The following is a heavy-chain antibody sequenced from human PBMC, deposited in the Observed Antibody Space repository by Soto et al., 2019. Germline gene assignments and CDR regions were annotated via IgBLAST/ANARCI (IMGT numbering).Heavy chain of an antibody. CDR1: GFTISSYT. CDR3: ARDSITRVSSDVPGMDV. V-gene: IGHV3-23*01. CDR2: ITGSGTNT. Sequence: GSLRLSCAASGFTISSYTMTWVRQASGKGLEWVSAITGSGTNTYYADSVKGRFTISRDNSKNMLYLQMNSLRSDDTAVYYCARDSITRVSSDVPGMDVWGQGTTVTVSS. J-gene: IGHJ6*02. D-gene: IGHD3-16*01.